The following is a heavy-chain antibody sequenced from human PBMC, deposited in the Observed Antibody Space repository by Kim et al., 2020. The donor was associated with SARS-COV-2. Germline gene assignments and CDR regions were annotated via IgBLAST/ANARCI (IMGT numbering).Heavy chain of an antibody. D-gene: IGHD6-13*01. Sequence: SETLSLTCTVSGGSISSSGSFWGWIRQPPGKGLEWIGSIYYSGSTYYNPSLKSRVTISVDTSKNQFSLKLNSVTAADTALYYCASLRQQQLAFDYWGQGTLVTVSS. V-gene: IGHV4-39*01. CDR2: IYYSGST. CDR1: GGSISSSGSF. CDR3: ASLRQQQLAFDY. J-gene: IGHJ4*02.